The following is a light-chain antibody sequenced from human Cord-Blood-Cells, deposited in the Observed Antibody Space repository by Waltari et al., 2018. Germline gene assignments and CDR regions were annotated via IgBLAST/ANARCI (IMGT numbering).Light chain of an antibody. V-gene: IGKV1-9*01. Sequence: IQLTQSPSSLSASVGDRVTITCRASQGISSYLVWYQQKPGKAPKLLIYAASTLQSGVPSRFSGSGSGTDFTLTISSLQPEDFATYYCQQLNSYPPSITFGQGTRLEIK. CDR1: QGISSY. J-gene: IGKJ5*01. CDR2: AAS. CDR3: QQLNSYPPSIT.